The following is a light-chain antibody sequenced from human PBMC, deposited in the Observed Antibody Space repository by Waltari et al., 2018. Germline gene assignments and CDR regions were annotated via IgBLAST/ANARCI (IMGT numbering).Light chain of an antibody. CDR3: QKYVNLPAT. CDR1: QSVGRY. V-gene: IGKV3-20*01. Sequence: EIVLTQSPGTLSLSPGERATLSCRASQSVGRYLAWYQQKPGQAPRLRIYDASTRATGIPDRFSCSGSWTDFSLTISRLESEDFAVYYCQKYVNLPATFGQGTKVEIK. J-gene: IGKJ1*01. CDR2: DAS.